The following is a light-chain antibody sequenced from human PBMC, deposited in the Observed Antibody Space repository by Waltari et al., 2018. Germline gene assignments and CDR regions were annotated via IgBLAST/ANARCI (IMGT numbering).Light chain of an antibody. CDR3: SSYAGSNTWV. Sequence: QSALTQPPSASESPGQSVTISCTGTSSDVGDYDFVSWYQHHPGKAPKIMIYEVSKRPAGGPERFSGSKSGSTASLTVSGLQAEDEATYYCSSYAGSNTWVFGGGTKLTVL. J-gene: IGLJ3*02. CDR2: EVS. V-gene: IGLV2-8*01. CDR1: SSDVGDYDF.